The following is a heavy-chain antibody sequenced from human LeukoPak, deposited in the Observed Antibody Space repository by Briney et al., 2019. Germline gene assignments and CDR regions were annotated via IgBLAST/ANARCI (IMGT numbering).Heavy chain of an antibody. CDR2: VNPDGSST. D-gene: IGHD3-10*01. V-gene: IGHV3-74*01. CDR1: GFTFTRYW. Sequence: GGSLRLSCAASGFTFTRYWMHWVRQAPGKGLVWVSRVNPDGSSTTYGDSVKGRFTSSRDNAKNTLYLQMNSLRVEDTAVYYCARGGSYSDYWGQGILVTVSS. CDR3: ARGGSYSDY. J-gene: IGHJ4*02.